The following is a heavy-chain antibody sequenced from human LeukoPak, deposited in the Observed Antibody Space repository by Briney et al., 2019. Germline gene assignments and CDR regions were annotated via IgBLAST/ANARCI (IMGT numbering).Heavy chain of an antibody. CDR2: IYYSGST. CDR1: GGSISSGSYY. J-gene: IGHJ4*02. V-gene: IGHV4-39*07. CDR3: ARGGYYDY. Sequence: PSETLSLTCIVSGGSISSGSYYWGWIRQPPGKGLEWIGSIYYSGSTYYNPSLKSRVTISVDTSKNQFSLKLSSVTAADTAVYYCARGGYYDYWGQGTLVTVSS. D-gene: IGHD3-10*01.